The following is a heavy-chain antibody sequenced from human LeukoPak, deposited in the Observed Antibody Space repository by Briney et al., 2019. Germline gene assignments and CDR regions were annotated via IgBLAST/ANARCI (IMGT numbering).Heavy chain of an antibody. CDR1: GFTFSSYA. V-gene: IGHV3-30*04. CDR3: ARGPPTPRDYYYGMDV. Sequence: GRSLRLSCAASGFTFSSYAMHWFRQAPGKGLEWVAVISYDGSNKYYADSVKGRFTISRDNSKNTLYLQMNSLRAEDTAVYYCARGPPTPRDYYYGMDVWGKGTTVTVSS. CDR2: ISYDGSNK. J-gene: IGHJ6*04.